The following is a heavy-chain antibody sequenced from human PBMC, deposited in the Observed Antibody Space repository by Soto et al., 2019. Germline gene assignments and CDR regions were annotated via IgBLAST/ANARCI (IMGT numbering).Heavy chain of an antibody. CDR3: ARQVVRGVIITGNYYYYMDV. J-gene: IGHJ6*03. CDR1: GGSISSYY. Sequence: QVQLQESGPGLVKPSETLSLTCTVSGGSISSYYWSWIRQPPGKGLEWIGYIYYSGSTNYNPSLKSRVTISVDTSKNQFSLKLSSVTAADTAVYYCARQVVRGVIITGNYYYYMDVWGKGTTVTVSS. V-gene: IGHV4-59*08. D-gene: IGHD3-10*01. CDR2: IYYSGST.